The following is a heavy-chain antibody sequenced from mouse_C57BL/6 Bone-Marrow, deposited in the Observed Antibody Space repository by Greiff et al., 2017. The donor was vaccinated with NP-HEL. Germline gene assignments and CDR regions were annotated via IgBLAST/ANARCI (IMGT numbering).Heavy chain of an antibody. D-gene: IGHD1-1*01. CDR2: IRNKANGYTT. CDR3: ARYGTTVVATSYWYFDV. CDR1: GFTFTDYY. V-gene: IGHV7-3*01. Sequence: DVQLVESGGGLVQPGGSLSLSCAASGFTFTDYYMSWVRQPPGKALEWLGFIRNKANGYTTEYSASVKGRFTISRDNSQSILYLQMNALRAEDSATYYCARYGTTVVATSYWYFDVWGTGTTVTVSS. J-gene: IGHJ1*03.